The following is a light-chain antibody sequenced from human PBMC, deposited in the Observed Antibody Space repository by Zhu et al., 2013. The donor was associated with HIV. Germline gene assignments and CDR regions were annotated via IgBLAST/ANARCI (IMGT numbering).Light chain of an antibody. CDR3: QHYGTSPLST. V-gene: IGKV3-20*01. Sequence: EIVLTQSPATLSLSPGERATLSCRASQKITTNYLAWYQQKPGQAPRLLIYGASSRATGIPDRFSGSGSGTDFTLTISRLEPEDFAVYYCQHYGTSPLSTFGQGTKVDIK. CDR2: GAS. CDR1: QKITTNY. J-gene: IGKJ1*01.